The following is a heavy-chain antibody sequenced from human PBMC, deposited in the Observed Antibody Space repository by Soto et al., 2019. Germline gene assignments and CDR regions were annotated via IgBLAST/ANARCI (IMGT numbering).Heavy chain of an antibody. D-gene: IGHD2-15*01. V-gene: IGHV4-59*01. Sequence: SETLSLTCTVSCGSISSYYWSWIRQPPGKGLEWIGYIYYSGSTNYNPSLKSRVTISVDTSKNQFSLKLSSVTAADTAVYYCARASGYCSGGSCRRHYYYYYGMDVWGQGTTVTVSS. CDR2: IYYSGST. J-gene: IGHJ6*02. CDR1: CGSISSYY. CDR3: ARASGYCSGGSCRRHYYYYYGMDV.